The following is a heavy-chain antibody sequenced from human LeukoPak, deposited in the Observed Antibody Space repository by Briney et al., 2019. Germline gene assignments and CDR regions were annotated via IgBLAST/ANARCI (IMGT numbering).Heavy chain of an antibody. Sequence: SETLSLTCTVSGGSISSSSYYWGWIRQPPGKGLEWIGSIYYSGSTYYNPSLKSRVTISVDTSKTHFSLKLSSVTAADTAVYYCARNRDGYNSFDYWGQGTLVTVSS. CDR1: GGSISSSSYY. V-gene: IGHV4-39*07. D-gene: IGHD5-24*01. CDR2: IYYSGST. CDR3: ARNRDGYNSFDY. J-gene: IGHJ4*02.